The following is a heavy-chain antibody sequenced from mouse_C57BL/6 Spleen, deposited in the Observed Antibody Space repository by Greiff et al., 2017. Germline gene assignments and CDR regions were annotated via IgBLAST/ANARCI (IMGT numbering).Heavy chain of an antibody. V-gene: IGHV1-4*01. D-gene: IGHD2-1*01. Sequence: QVHVKQSGAELARPGASVKMSCKASGYTFTSYTMHWVKQRPGQGLEWIGYINPSSGYPKYNQKFKDKATLTADKSSSTSYMQLSSLTSEDSAVYDCARGESYYGNYVFDYWGQGTTLTVSS. CDR2: INPSSGYP. CDR3: ARGESYYGNYVFDY. CDR1: GYTFTSYT. J-gene: IGHJ2*01.